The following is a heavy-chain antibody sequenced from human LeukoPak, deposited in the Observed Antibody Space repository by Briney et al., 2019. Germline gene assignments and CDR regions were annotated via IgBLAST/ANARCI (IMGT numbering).Heavy chain of an antibody. D-gene: IGHD3-22*01. Sequence: PGGSLRLSCAASGFTFDDYAMHWVRQAPGKGLEWVSGISWNSGSIGYADSVKGRFTISRDNAKNSLFLQMNSLRAEDTAVYYCARMIVAGTGFDYWGQGTLVTVSS. CDR3: ARMIVAGTGFDY. J-gene: IGHJ4*02. CDR1: GFTFDDYA. CDR2: ISWNSGSI. V-gene: IGHV3-9*01.